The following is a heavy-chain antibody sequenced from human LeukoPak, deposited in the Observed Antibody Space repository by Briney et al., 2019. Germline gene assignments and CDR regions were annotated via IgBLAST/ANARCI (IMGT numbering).Heavy chain of an antibody. CDR2: ISSSGSTI. CDR1: GFTFSSYE. CDR3: ARTLVVVTATSSY. Sequence: GGSLRLSCAASGFTFSSYEMNWVRQAPGKGLEWVAYISSSGSTIYYADSVKGRFTISRDNAKNSLYLQMNSLRAEDTAVYYCARTLVVVTATSSYWGQGTLVTVSS. D-gene: IGHD2-15*01. J-gene: IGHJ4*02. V-gene: IGHV3-48*03.